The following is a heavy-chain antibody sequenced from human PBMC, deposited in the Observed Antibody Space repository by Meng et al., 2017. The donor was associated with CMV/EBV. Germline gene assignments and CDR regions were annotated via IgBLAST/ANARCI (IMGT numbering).Heavy chain of an antibody. CDR3: ARGTNDWSGVDY. D-gene: IGHD3-9*01. CDR1: GFSLTGYW. Sequence: GESLKISCVASGFSLTGYWMHWVRQTPGTGLVWLSSISGDGSATRCADSVKGRFIISRDNAKNTLYLQMDSLRADDSAVYYCARGTNDWSGVDYWGQGSPVTVSS. J-gene: IGHJ4*02. V-gene: IGHV3-74*01. CDR2: ISGDGSAT.